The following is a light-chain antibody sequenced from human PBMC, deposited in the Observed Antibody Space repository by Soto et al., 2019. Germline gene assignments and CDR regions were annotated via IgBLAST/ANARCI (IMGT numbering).Light chain of an antibody. J-gene: IGKJ3*01. V-gene: IGKV3-11*01. CDR2: DAA. CDR3: QQRSNWPPVFT. Sequence: EIVLTQSPATLSLSPGERATLSCRASQSVSSYLAWYQHKPGQAPRLLIYDAASRATGIPARFSGSGSGTDFDLTISSLAPEDFAVDYCQQRSNWPPVFTFGPGTKVDIK. CDR1: QSVSSY.